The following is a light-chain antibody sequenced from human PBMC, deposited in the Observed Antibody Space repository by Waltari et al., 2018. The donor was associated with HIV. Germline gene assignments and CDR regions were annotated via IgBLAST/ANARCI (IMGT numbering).Light chain of an antibody. CDR3: QQYYTSPLM. V-gene: IGKV4-1*01. CDR2: WAS. Sequence: DIVMTQSPDSLAVSLGERATINCKSSQSLLYTSNNKNYLTWYQHKAGQPPKLLIYWASTRESGVPDRFSGSGSGTDFTLTISNLQAEDVAVYYCQQYYTSPLMFGQGTKVEIK. CDR1: QSLLYTSNNKNY. J-gene: IGKJ1*01.